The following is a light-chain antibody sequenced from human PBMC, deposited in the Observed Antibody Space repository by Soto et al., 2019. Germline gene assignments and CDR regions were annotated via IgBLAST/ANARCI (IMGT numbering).Light chain of an antibody. CDR2: DDN. CDR3: GSWDSSLSAYV. CDR1: SSNIGGNS. Sequence: QSVLTQPPSVSAAPGQKVTISCSGSSSNIGGNSVSWYQQLPGTAPKLLIYDDNKRPSGIPDRFSGSKSGTSATLGITGFQTGDAADYYCGSWDSSLSAYVFGNGTKVT. J-gene: IGLJ1*01. V-gene: IGLV1-51*01.